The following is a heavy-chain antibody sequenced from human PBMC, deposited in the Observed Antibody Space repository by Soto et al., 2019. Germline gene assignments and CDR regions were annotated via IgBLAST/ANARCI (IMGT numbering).Heavy chain of an antibody. CDR3: ARVDVAYSSSSYSRGMAV. CDR1: GGTFSSYA. J-gene: IGHJ6*02. Sequence: QVQLVQSGAEVKKPGSSVKVSCKASGGTFSSYAISWERQAPGPGLEWMGGIIHILGTANYAQKFQSRVTITADESTRTDYMELSSLTSEDPAVCYCARVDVAYSSSSYSRGMAVLGQGTTVTVSS. CDR2: IIHILGTA. V-gene: IGHV1-69*11. D-gene: IGHD6-6*01.